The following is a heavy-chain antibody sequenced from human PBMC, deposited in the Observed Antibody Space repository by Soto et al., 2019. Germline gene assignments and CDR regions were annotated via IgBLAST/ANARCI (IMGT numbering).Heavy chain of an antibody. J-gene: IGHJ6*02. Sequence: ASVKVSCKASAYTFTSYDINWVRQASGQGLEWMGWMNPNSGNTGYAQKFQGRVTMTRDTSKSTAYMELSSLRSEDTAVYYCARQWELSGYYYGMDVWGQGTTVTVSS. CDR1: AYTFTSYD. CDR3: ARQWELSGYYYGMDV. D-gene: IGHD1-26*01. CDR2: MNPNSGNT. V-gene: IGHV1-8*01.